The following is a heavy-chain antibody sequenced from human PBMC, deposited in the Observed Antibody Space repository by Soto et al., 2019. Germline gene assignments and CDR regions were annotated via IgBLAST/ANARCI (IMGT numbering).Heavy chain of an antibody. Sequence: QVQLVESGGGVVQPGRSLRLSCAAYGFTFSSYGMHWVRQAPGKGLEWVAVISSDGSNKYYAESVKGRFTISRDNSKNTLYLQMNSLRAEDTAVYYCAKPLFGGVRVGSDYWGQGTLVTVSS. CDR2: ISSDGSNK. D-gene: IGHD3-3*01. J-gene: IGHJ4*02. CDR1: GFTFSSYG. CDR3: AKPLFGGVRVGSDY. V-gene: IGHV3-30*18.